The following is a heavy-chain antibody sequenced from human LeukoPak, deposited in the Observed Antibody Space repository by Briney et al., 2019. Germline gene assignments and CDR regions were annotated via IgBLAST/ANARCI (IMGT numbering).Heavy chain of an antibody. D-gene: IGHD2-8*02. Sequence: SETLSLTCTVSGGSISSSSYYWGWIRQPPGKGLEWIGSIYYSGSTYYNPSLKSRVTISVDTSKNQFSLKLSSVTAADTAVYYCARVYWTHDDAFDIWGQGTMVTVSS. J-gene: IGHJ3*02. CDR1: GGSISSSSYY. CDR2: IYYSGST. CDR3: ARVYWTHDDAFDI. V-gene: IGHV4-39*07.